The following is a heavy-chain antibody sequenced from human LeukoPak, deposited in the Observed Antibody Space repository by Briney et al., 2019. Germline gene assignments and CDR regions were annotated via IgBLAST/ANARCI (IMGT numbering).Heavy chain of an antibody. CDR2: IYHSGST. V-gene: IGHV4-39*07. J-gene: IGHJ4*02. Sequence: PSETLSLTCTVSGGSISSSSYYWGWIRQPPGKGLEWIGSIYHSGSTYYNPSLKSRVTISVDTSKNQFSLKLSSVTAADTAVYYCASRGLLPTPQLFGGYYYDSSGYWPFDYWGQGTLVTVSS. CDR3: ASRGLLPTPQLFGGYYYDSSGYWPFDY. D-gene: IGHD3-22*01. CDR1: GGSISSSSYY.